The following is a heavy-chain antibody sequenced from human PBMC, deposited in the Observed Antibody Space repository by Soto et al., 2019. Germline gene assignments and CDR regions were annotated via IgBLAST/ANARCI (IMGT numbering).Heavy chain of an antibody. Sequence: QVQLVESGGGVVQPGSSLRLSCPASGFTFSSYGMHWVRQAPGKGLEWVAVIRYAGSNKYYADSVKGRFTISRDNSRNTVYLQMNSLRAEDTAVYYCAAKGPRYFGWLVEYWGRGTLVTVSS. CDR1: GFTFSSYG. J-gene: IGHJ4*02. V-gene: IGHV3-33*01. CDR3: AAKGPRYFGWLVEY. D-gene: IGHD3-9*01. CDR2: IRYAGSNK.